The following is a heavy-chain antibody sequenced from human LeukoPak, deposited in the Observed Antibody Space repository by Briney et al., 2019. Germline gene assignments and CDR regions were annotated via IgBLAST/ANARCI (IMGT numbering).Heavy chain of an antibody. CDR2: IWYDGSNK. V-gene: IGHV3-33*01. Sequence: GGSLRLSCAASGFTFSSYGMHWVRQAPGKGLEWVAVIWYDGSNKYYADSVKGRFTISRDNSKNTLYLQMNSLRAEDTAVYYCAREILESSLRYFDWFDFWDQGTLVTVSS. CDR1: GFTFSSYG. J-gene: IGHJ5*01. CDR3: AREILESSLRYFDWFDF. D-gene: IGHD3-9*01.